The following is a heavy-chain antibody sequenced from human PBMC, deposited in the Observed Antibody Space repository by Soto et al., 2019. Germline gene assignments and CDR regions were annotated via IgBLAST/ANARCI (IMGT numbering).Heavy chain of an antibody. CDR2: IYYSGST. Sequence: QVQLQESGPGLVKPSQTLSLTCTVSGGSISSGGYYWSWIRQHPGKGLEWIGYIYYSGSTYYNPSLKRRVTISVYTSKNQFSLKLSSVTAADTAVYYCAGVVVVAATSSGQIDYWGQGTLVTVSS. CDR1: GGSISSGGYY. D-gene: IGHD2-15*01. V-gene: IGHV4-31*03. CDR3: AGVVVVAATSSGQIDY. J-gene: IGHJ4*02.